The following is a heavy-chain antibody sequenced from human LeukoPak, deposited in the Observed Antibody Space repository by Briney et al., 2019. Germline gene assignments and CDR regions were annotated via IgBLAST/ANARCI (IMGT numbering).Heavy chain of an antibody. D-gene: IGHD4-11*01. CDR3: ARDTMTTVTTKMNWFDP. J-gene: IGHJ5*02. V-gene: IGHV4-4*07. CDR2: IYASETTTYDPALT. Sequence: SETLSLTCTVSGGSMSTYYWSWIRQPAGKGLEWIGRIYASETTTYDPALTNFNPSLKSRVIMSVDTSKNQFSLKLESVTSADTAVYYCARDTMTTVTTKMNWFDPWGQGTLVTVPS. CDR1: GGSMSTYY.